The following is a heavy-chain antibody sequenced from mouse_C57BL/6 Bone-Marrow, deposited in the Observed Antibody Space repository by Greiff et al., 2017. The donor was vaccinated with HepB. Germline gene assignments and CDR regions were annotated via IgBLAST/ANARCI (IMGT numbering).Heavy chain of an antibody. D-gene: IGHD2-3*01. J-gene: IGHJ1*03. V-gene: IGHV10-1*01. CDR2: IRSKSNNYAK. CDR3: LRRIYDGYLWYFEV. Sequence: EVHLVESGGGLVQPKGSLKLSCAASGFSFNTYAMNWVSQAPGKGLEWVARIRSKSNNYAKYYTDSVKDRFTISRDDSESMLYLQMNNLKTDDTAMYYCLRRIYDGYLWYFEVWGTGTTVTVSS. CDR1: GFSFNTYA.